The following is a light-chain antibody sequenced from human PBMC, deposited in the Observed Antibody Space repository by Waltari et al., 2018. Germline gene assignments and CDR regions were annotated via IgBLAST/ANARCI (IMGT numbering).Light chain of an antibody. V-gene: IGKV3-15*01. J-gene: IGKJ1*01. Sequence: EIVMTQSPATLSMSPGERATLSCRASQSVNTYVAWYQLKPGQAPRLLIHSASARASGIPARFRGSGSGTEFSLTINTLQSEDVAIYYCQQYTKWPQTFGQGTKVEIK. CDR2: SAS. CDR1: QSVNTY. CDR3: QQYTKWPQT.